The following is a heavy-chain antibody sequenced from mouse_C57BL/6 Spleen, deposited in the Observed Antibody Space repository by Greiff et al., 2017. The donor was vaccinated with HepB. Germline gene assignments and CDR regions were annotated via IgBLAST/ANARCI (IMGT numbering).Heavy chain of an antibody. V-gene: IGHV1-81*01. D-gene: IGHD3-2*02. J-gene: IGHJ4*01. CDR3: ARSAQATFGMDY. CDR1: GYTFTSYG. Sequence: QVQLKQSGAELARPGASVKLSCKASGYTFTSYGISWVKQRTGQGLEWIGEIYPRSGNTYYNEKFKGKATLTAEKSSSTAYMELRSLTSEDSAVYFCARSAQATFGMDYWGQGTSVTVSS. CDR2: IYPRSGNT.